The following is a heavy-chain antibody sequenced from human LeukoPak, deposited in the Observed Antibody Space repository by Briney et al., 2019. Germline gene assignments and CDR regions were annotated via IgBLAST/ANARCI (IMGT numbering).Heavy chain of an antibody. Sequence: SETLSLTCAVYGGSFSGYYWSWIRQPPGKGLEWIGEINHSGSTYYNPSLKSRVTISVDTSKNQFSLKLSSVTAADTAVYYCARTSGLTGTTRLDYWGQGTLVTVSS. CDR1: GGSFSGYY. D-gene: IGHD1-7*01. V-gene: IGHV4-34*01. J-gene: IGHJ4*02. CDR2: INHSGST. CDR3: ARTSGLTGTTRLDY.